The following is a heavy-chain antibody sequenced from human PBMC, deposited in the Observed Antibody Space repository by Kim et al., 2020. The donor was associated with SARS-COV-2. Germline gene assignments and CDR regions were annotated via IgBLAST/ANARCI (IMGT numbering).Heavy chain of an antibody. Sequence: GGSLRLSCAASGFTFSSYGMHWVRQAPGKGLEWVAVISYDGSNKYYADSVKGRFTISRDNSKNTLYLQMNSLRAEDTAVYYCAKAFLMGADYWGQGTLVTVSS. V-gene: IGHV3-30*18. CDR3: AKAFLMGADY. D-gene: IGHD1-26*01. CDR2: ISYDGSNK. CDR1: GFTFSSYG. J-gene: IGHJ4*02.